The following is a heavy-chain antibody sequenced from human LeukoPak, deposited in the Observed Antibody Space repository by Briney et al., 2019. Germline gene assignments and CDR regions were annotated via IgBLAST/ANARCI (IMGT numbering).Heavy chain of an antibody. CDR3: AKQPSYCSGGSCYSVAIDY. D-gene: IGHD2-15*01. J-gene: IGHJ4*02. V-gene: IGHV3-23*01. CDR2: ISGSGGST. CDR1: GFTVNTNH. Sequence: GGSLRLSCAASGFTVNTNHMHWVRQAPGKGLEWVSAISGSGGSTYYADSVKGRFTISRDNSKNTLYLQMNSLRAEDTAVYYCAKQPSYCSGGSCYSVAIDYWGQGTLVTVSS.